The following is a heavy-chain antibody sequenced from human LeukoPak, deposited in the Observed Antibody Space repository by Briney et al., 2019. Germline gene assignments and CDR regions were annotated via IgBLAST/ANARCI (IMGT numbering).Heavy chain of an antibody. CDR1: GGSFSGYY. J-gene: IGHJ5*02. D-gene: IGHD5-24*01. Sequence: SETLSLTCAVYGGSFSGYYWSWIRQPPGKGLEWIGEINHSGSTNYNPSLKSRVTISVDTSKNQFSLKLSSVTAADTAVYYCARERRDGYNPRWFDPWGQGTLVTVSS. V-gene: IGHV4-34*01. CDR3: ARERRDGYNPRWFDP. CDR2: INHSGST.